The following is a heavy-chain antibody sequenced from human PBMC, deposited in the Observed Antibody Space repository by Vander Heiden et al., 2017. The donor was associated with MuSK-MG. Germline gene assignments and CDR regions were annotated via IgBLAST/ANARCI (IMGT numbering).Heavy chain of an antibody. V-gene: IGHV3-30*04. CDR3: VRVSEVGRLDS. J-gene: IGHJ4*02. D-gene: IGHD1-26*01. CDR1: GFAFSGYV. Sequence: QVQLVESGGGVVRPGGSLRLSCAASGFAFSGYVLHWVRQAPDKGLEGVAGISYNGGFQYYADSVQGRFTISRDNSKSILFLQLDSLRPEDTAVYHCVRVSEVGRLDSWGQGTQVTVSS. CDR2: ISYNGGFQ.